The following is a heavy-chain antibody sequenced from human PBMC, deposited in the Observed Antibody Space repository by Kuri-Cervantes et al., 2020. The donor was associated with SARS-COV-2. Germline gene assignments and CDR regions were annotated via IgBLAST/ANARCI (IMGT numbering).Heavy chain of an antibody. CDR2: INTNTGNP. D-gene: IGHD2-2*01. CDR1: GYTFTSYD. CDR3: ASPSDNRVLVVVPAAFDY. Sequence: ASVKVSCKASGYTFTSYDINWVRQAPGQGLEWMGWINTNTGNPTYAQGFTGRFVFSLDTSVSTAYLQISSLKAEDTAVYYCASPSDNRVLVVVPAAFDYWGQGTLVTGSS. J-gene: IGHJ4*02. V-gene: IGHV7-4-1*02.